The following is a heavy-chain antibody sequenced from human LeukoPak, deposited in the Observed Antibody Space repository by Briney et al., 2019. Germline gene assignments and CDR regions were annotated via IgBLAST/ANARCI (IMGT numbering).Heavy chain of an antibody. CDR1: GFTFSSYW. J-gene: IGHJ6*03. CDR3: ARVARGDYYYYYMHV. Sequence: GGSLRLSCRASGFTFSSYWMHWVRQAPGPGLVWVSRINNDGSSTTYEDSVLGRFIISRDNAKNKLYSLMNSLIAAAAALYYCARVARGDYYYYYMHVWGKGTTVTVSS. CDR2: INNDGSST. V-gene: IGHV3-74*01. D-gene: IGHD3-10*01.